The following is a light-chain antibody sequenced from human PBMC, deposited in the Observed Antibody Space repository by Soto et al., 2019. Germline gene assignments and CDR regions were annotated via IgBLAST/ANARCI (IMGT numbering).Light chain of an antibody. CDR3: HQYDTYPWT. CDR2: KAS. Sequence: DIQMTQSPSTLSASVGDRVTITCRASQNINTWLAWYQQKPGTAPKLLIHKASSLESGVRPRFSGSASGTAFTLSIGSLQPDDFATYYCHQYDTYPWTFGQGTKVEVK. V-gene: IGKV1-5*03. J-gene: IGKJ1*01. CDR1: QNINTW.